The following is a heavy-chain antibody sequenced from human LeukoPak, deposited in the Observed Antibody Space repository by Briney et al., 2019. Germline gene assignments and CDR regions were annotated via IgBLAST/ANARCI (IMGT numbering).Heavy chain of an antibody. D-gene: IGHD3-16*02. Sequence: GGSLRLSCAASGFTFNNYNMNWVRQAPGEGLEWVSSISSGSSYTYYADSVKGRFTISRDSAKNSLFLQMNSLRAEDTAVYYCAGGSYVWGTYRPYYFDYWGQGTLVTVSS. CDR3: AGGSYVWGTYRPYYFDY. V-gene: IGHV3-21*01. CDR2: ISSGSSYT. CDR1: GFTFNNYN. J-gene: IGHJ4*02.